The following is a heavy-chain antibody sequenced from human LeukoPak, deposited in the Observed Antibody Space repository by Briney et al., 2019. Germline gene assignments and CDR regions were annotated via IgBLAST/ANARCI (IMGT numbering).Heavy chain of an antibody. CDR3: ARQGSGNYLSPVNY. Sequence: PSETLSRTCTVSGGSISSGSYYWAWIRQPPGKGLEWIGSIFYSGSTFYNPSLRSRVTISVDTSKNQFSLKLSSVTAADTAVYYCARQGSGNYLSPVNYWGQGTLVTVSS. CDR1: GGSISSGSYY. V-gene: IGHV4-39*01. D-gene: IGHD1-26*01. CDR2: IFYSGST. J-gene: IGHJ4*02.